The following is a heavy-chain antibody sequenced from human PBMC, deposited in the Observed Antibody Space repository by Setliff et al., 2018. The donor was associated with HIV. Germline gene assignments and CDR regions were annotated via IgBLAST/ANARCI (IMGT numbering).Heavy chain of an antibody. V-gene: IGHV1-3*01. CDR2: INAGNGNT. Sequence: ASVKVSCKASGYSFTRNFVHWARQAPGQRLEWMGWINAGNGNTKYSQKFQGRVTISRDTSASTVYMELNSLRSEDTAIYYCARDIGSVWHNWFDPWGQGTLVAVSS. J-gene: IGHJ5*02. CDR1: GYSFTRNF. D-gene: IGHD6-19*01. CDR3: ARDIGSVWHNWFDP.